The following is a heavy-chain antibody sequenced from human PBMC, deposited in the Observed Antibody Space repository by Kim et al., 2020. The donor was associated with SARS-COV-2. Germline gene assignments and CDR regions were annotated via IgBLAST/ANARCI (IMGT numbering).Heavy chain of an antibody. V-gene: IGHV4-39*01. CDR2: IYYSGST. D-gene: IGHD5-18*01. J-gene: IGHJ4*01. CDR1: GGSISSSSYY. CDR3: ARLGYSYVGVSTLQYF. Sequence: SETLSFTCTVSGGSISSSSYYWGWIRQPPGKGLEWIGSIYYSGSTYYNPSLKSRVTISVDTSKNQFSLKLSSVTAADTAVYYCARLGYSYVGVSTLQYF.